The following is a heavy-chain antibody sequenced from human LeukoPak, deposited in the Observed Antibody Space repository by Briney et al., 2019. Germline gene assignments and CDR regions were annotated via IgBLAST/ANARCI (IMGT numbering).Heavy chain of an antibody. V-gene: IGHV4-4*07. J-gene: IGHJ6*02. D-gene: IGHD1-26*01. CDR2: IYTSGST. Sequence: SETLSLTCTVSGGSISSYYWSWIRQPAGKGLEWIGRIYTSGSTNYTPSLKSRVTMSVDTSKNQFSLKLSSVTAADTAVYYCARSIVGATSYYYGMDVWGQGTTVTVSS. CDR1: GGSISSYY. CDR3: ARSIVGATSYYYGMDV.